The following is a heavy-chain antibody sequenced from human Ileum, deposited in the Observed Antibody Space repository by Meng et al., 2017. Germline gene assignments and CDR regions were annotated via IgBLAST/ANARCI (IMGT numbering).Heavy chain of an antibody. CDR2: INDDGSTT. CDR1: GFTFSRSW. Sequence: EVRLVESGGGLVQPGEPLRLSCAASGFTFSRSWMHWVRQVPGKGLLWVAHINDDGSTTTYADSVMGRFTISRDNARNTVDLQMSSLRAEDTAIYYCTADGGVPAASPYWGQGILVTVSS. V-gene: IGHV3-74*03. J-gene: IGHJ4*02. CDR3: TADGGVPAASPY. D-gene: IGHD2-2*01.